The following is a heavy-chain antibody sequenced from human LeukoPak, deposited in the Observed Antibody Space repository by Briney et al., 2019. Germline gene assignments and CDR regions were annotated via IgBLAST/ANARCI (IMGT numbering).Heavy chain of an antibody. CDR3: AKDMTYGDFVFDY. J-gene: IGHJ4*02. Sequence: GTSLRLSCAASGFTFSTYGIHWVRQAPGKGLEWVAVISYDGTNKYYADSVKGRFTISRDNSKNTLYQQMNSLRAEDTAVYYCAKDMTYGDFVFDYWGQGTLVTVSS. CDR1: GFTFSTYG. V-gene: IGHV3-30*18. CDR2: ISYDGTNK. D-gene: IGHD4-17*01.